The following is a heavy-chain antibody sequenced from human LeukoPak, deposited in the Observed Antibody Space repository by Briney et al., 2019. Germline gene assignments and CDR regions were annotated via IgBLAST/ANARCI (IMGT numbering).Heavy chain of an antibody. CDR3: ARQGDGGRAFDY. V-gene: IGHV4-39*01. Sequence: SETLSLTCTVSGGSISSSSYYWGWIRQPPGKGLEWVGTIYYSGTTNYKPSLKSRVTISVDTSKNQFSLKLNSVTAANTAVYYCARQGDGGRAFDYWGQGTLLTVSS. CDR1: GGSISSSSYY. D-gene: IGHD4-23*01. J-gene: IGHJ4*02. CDR2: IYYSGTT.